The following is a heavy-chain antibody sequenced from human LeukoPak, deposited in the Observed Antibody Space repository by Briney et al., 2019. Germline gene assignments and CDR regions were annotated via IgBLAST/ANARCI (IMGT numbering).Heavy chain of an antibody. J-gene: IGHJ4*02. CDR2: ISSSGNTI. CDR1: GFIFSDYY. Sequence: GGSLRLSCAASGFIFSDYYMSWIRQVPGKGLEWVSYISSSGNTIYYTDSVKGRFTISRDNAKNSLSLQMNSLRAEDTAVYYCARETVHITMVRGVNDYWGQGTLVTVSS. D-gene: IGHD3-10*01. CDR3: ARETVHITMVRGVNDY. V-gene: IGHV3-11*01.